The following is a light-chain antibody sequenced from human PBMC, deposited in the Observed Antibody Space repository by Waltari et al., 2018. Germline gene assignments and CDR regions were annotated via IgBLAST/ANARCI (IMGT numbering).Light chain of an antibody. CDR2: QDS. J-gene: IGLJ3*02. V-gene: IGLV3-1*01. CDR1: PLGDKF. CDR3: QAWDSSPQ. Sequence: SYELIQPPSVSVSPGQTGSITCSGEPLGDKFVCWYQQKPGQSPVLVIHQDSKRPSGIPERFSGSNSGNTATLTISGTQAMDEADYYCQAWDSSPQFGGGTKLTVL.